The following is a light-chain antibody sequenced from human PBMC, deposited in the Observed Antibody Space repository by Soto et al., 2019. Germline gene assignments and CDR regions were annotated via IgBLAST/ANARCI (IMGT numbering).Light chain of an antibody. CDR1: QSVTNNY. Sequence: IVLTQSPGPLSLSPGERAALSCSGSQSVTNNYLAWYQQKNGQAPRLLIDGASSRATGIPDRFSGSGSGTDFTLTISRLEHEDFAVFYCQQYGNSPITFGQGTRLEIK. J-gene: IGKJ5*01. CDR2: GAS. V-gene: IGKV3-20*01. CDR3: QQYGNSPIT.